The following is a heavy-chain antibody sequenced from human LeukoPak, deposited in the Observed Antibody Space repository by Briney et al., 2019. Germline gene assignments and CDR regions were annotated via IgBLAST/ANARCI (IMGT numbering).Heavy chain of an antibody. V-gene: IGHV3-48*03. D-gene: IGHD3-22*01. Sequence: TGRSLRLSCAASGFTFSSYEMNWVRKAPGQGMELDSYISSSGSTIYYADSVKGRFTISRDNAKNSLYLQMNSLRAEDTAVYYCARGGSTYYYDSSGYIWGQGTLVTVSS. CDR1: GFTFSSYE. J-gene: IGHJ4*02. CDR2: ISSSGSTI. CDR3: ARGGSTYYYDSSGYI.